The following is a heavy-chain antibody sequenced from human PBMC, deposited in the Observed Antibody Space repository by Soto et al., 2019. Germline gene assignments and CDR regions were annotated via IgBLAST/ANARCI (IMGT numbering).Heavy chain of an antibody. CDR1: GFTFSSYG. V-gene: IGHV3-30*18. J-gene: IGHJ4*02. Sequence: PGGSLRLSCAASGFTFSSYGMHWVRQAPGKGLEWVAVISYDGSNKYYADSVKGRFTISRDNSKNTLYLQMNSLRAEDTAVYYCAKDKGWLAHFDYWGQGTLVTVSS. CDR2: ISYDGSNK. D-gene: IGHD6-19*01. CDR3: AKDKGWLAHFDY.